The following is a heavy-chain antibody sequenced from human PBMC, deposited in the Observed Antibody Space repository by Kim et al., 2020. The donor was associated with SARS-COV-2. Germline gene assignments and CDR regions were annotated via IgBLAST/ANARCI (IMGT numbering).Heavy chain of an antibody. D-gene: IGHD7-27*01. Sequence: SETLSLTCDVPGESFSEYYWNWIRQPPGQGLEWMGVINHIENANYNPSLTRRVTISVDTAKNQFSLRMTSLTAADTAVDYCARGRNIRLTVISVDHGHYGRDLGRRGTTVTVSS. V-gene: IGHV4-34*01. CDR3: ARGRNIRLTVISVDHGHYGRDL. J-gene: IGHJ6*04. CDR1: GESFSEYY. CDR2: INHIENA.